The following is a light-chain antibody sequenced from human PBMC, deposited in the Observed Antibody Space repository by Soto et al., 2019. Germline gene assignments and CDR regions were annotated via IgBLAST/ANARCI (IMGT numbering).Light chain of an antibody. V-gene: IGKV1-5*03. J-gene: IGKJ1*01. CDR1: QTIDSC. CDR3: QQYHIYSGT. Sequence: DIQMTQSPSTLSASVGDRVTITCRASQTIDSCLAWYQQRPGKPPNLLIYKASTLASGVPSRFSGSGSGTEFTLTIISLQPDDFATYYCQQYHIYSGTFGQGTKVEIK. CDR2: KAS.